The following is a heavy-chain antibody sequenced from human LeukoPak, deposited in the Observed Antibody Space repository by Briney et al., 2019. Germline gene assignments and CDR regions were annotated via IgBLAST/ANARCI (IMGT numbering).Heavy chain of an antibody. CDR3: ARDRNIYGSDWGNWFDP. Sequence: GGSLRLSCAASGFTFSSYWMHWVRQAPGKGLVWVSRILSDGSGTTYADSVRGRFTISRDNAKNTLYLQMDSLRAEDTAVYYCARDRNIYGSDWGNWFDPWGQGTLVTVSS. CDR1: GFTFSSYW. V-gene: IGHV3-74*01. CDR2: ILSDGSGT. D-gene: IGHD7-27*01. J-gene: IGHJ5*02.